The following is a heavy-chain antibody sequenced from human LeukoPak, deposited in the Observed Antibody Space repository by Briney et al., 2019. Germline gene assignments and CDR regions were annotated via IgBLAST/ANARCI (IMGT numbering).Heavy chain of an antibody. CDR2: LNPSGGSS. J-gene: IGHJ4*02. V-gene: IGHV1-46*01. Sequence: GASVKVSCKASGYTVTSYYMHWVRQAPGQGLEWMGILNPSGGSSSYAQKFQGRATLTRATSTSTVYMELSSLRSEDTAVYYCARAKAYCGGDCYYGDYWGQGTLVTVSS. CDR3: ARAKAYCGGDCYYGDY. CDR1: GYTVTSYY. D-gene: IGHD2-21*02.